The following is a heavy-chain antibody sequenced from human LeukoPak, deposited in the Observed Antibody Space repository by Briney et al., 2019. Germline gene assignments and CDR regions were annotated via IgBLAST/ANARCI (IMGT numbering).Heavy chain of an antibody. Sequence: PGGSLRLSCAVSGFTFSNYEMNWVRQAPGEGLVCVSRINTDGTYTDYAGSVKGRFTISRDNAKNTLCLQMNSLRAEDTAVYYCARDCGTYGIDFWGQGTLVTVSS. CDR2: INTDGTYT. D-gene: IGHD1-26*01. CDR3: ARDCGTYGIDF. CDR1: GFTFSNYE. J-gene: IGHJ4*02. V-gene: IGHV3-74*01.